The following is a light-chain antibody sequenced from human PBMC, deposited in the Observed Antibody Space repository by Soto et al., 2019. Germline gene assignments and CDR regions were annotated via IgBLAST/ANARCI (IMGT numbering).Light chain of an antibody. Sequence: QSALTQPPSASGSPGQSVTISCTGTSSDVGGYNYVSWYQQHPGKAPKLMIYEVSKRPSGVPDRFSGSKSGNTASLTVSGLQTEDEADYYCSSHAAGGVFGGGTQLIVL. CDR2: EVS. J-gene: IGLJ3*02. CDR3: SSHAAGGV. CDR1: SSDVGGYNY. V-gene: IGLV2-8*01.